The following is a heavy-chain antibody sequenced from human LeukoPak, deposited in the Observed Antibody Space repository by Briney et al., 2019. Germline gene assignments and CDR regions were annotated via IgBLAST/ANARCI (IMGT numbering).Heavy chain of an antibody. CDR2: IKSETDGGTI. V-gene: IGHV3-15*01. CDR3: SWELDVSFGRRLEH. Sequence: GGSLRLSCAASGFIFSNTWMSWVRQAPGKGLEWVGRIKSETDGGTIDYAAPVKGRFTISRDDSQNTLYLQMNSLKIEDTAVYFCSWELDVSFGRRLEHWGQGTLVTVSS. CDR1: GFIFSNTW. J-gene: IGHJ5*02. D-gene: IGHD1-1*01.